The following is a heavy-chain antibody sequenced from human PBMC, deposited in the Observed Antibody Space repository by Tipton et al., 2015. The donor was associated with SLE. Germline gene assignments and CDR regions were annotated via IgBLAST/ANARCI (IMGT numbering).Heavy chain of an antibody. D-gene: IGHD6-19*01. CDR1: GGSISSYY. V-gene: IGHV4-59*12. CDR3: ARRGGYSSGWYQSDAFDI. CDR2: IYYSGST. Sequence: TLSLTCTVSGGSISSYYWSWIRQPPGKGLEWIGYIYYSGSTNYNPSLKSRVTISVDTSKNQFSLKLSSVTAADTAVYYCARRGGYSSGWYQSDAFDIWGQGTMVTVSS. J-gene: IGHJ3*02.